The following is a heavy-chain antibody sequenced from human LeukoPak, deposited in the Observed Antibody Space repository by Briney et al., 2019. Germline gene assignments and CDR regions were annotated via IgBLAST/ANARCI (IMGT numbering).Heavy chain of an antibody. CDR1: GFTFSSYG. CDR3: AKAESQQLVAYYFDY. V-gene: IGHV3-30*02. CDR2: IRYDGSNK. Sequence: PGGSLKLSCAASGFTFSSYGMHWVRQAPGKGLEWVAFIRYDGSNKYYADSVKGRFTISRDNSKNTLYLQMNSLRAEDTAVYYCAKAESQQLVAYYFDYWGQGTLVTVSS. D-gene: IGHD6-13*01. J-gene: IGHJ4*02.